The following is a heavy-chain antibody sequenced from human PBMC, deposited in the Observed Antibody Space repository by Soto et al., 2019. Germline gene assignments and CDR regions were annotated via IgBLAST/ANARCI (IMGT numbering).Heavy chain of an antibody. CDR1: CWSFSGYY. CDR3: AREGMVRGVIQYYYYGMDV. CDR2: INHSGST. V-gene: IGHV4-34*01. J-gene: IGHJ6*02. Sequence: SDTLYLTCAVDCWSFSGYYWSWIRQPPGKGLEWIGEINHSGSTNYNPSIKSRVTISVDTSKNHFSLKLSSVTAADTAVYYCAREGMVRGVIQYYYYGMDVWGQGTTVT. D-gene: IGHD3-10*01.